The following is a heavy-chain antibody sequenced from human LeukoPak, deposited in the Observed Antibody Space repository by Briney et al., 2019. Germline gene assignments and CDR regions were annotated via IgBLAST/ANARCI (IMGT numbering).Heavy chain of an antibody. J-gene: IGHJ6*02. Sequence: GASVKVSCKASGYTFTSYGISWVRRNPGQGLEWMGGISAYNGNTNYAQKLQGRVTMTTDTSTSTVYMELRSLRSDDTAVYYCARVHRGWYPYYYGMDVWGQGTTVTVSS. V-gene: IGHV1-18*01. CDR2: ISAYNGNT. CDR1: GYTFTSYG. D-gene: IGHD6-19*01. CDR3: ARVHRGWYPYYYGMDV.